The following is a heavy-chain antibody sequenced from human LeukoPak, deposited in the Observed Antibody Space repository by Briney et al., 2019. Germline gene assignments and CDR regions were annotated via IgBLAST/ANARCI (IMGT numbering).Heavy chain of an antibody. D-gene: IGHD6-19*01. CDR3: ARSIGQWPDFYYFDY. Sequence: PSETLSLTCTVSGGSISSSTYYWGWIRQPPGKGLEWIGSIYYSGSTYYSPSLKSRVTISVDTPKNQFSLKLSSVTAADMAVYYCARSIGQWPDFYYFDYWGQGTLVTVSS. V-gene: IGHV4-39*01. CDR2: IYYSGST. J-gene: IGHJ4*02. CDR1: GGSISSSTYY.